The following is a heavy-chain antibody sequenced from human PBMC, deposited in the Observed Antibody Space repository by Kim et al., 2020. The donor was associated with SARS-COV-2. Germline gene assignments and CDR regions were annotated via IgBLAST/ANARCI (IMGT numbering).Heavy chain of an antibody. D-gene: IGHD6-13*01. CDR3: ASLPKGQLVLGY. Sequence: NYAQKFQGRVTITADKSTSTAYMELSSLRSEDTAVYYCASLPKGQLVLGYWGQGTLVTVSS. J-gene: IGHJ4*02. V-gene: IGHV1-69*02.